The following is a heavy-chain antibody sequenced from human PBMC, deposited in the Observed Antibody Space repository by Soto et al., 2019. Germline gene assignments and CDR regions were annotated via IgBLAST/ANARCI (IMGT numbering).Heavy chain of an antibody. V-gene: IGHV1-69*13. CDR2: IIPIFGTA. CDR1: GGTLGSYA. D-gene: IGHD3-22*01. CDR3: ARDHYPYYYDSSGYPYPLYYFDY. Sequence: SVKVSCKASGGTLGSYASSWVRQAPGQGLEWMGGIIPIFGTANYAQKFQGRVTITADESTSTAYMELSSLRSEDTAVYYCARDHYPYYYDSSGYPYPLYYFDYWGQGTLVTVSS. J-gene: IGHJ4*02.